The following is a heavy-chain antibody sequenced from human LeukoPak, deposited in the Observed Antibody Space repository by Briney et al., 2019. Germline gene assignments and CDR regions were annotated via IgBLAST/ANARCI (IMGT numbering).Heavy chain of an antibody. V-gene: IGHV3-49*04. Sequence: PGGSLRLSCTTSGFNFGDRAMTWVRQAPGKGLEWVGFIRSKAYRGTTEYAASVKGRFTISRDDSKSVVYLQVNSLKSEDTAVYYCSRGPIQLWVHNGVDVWGQGTTVTVSS. D-gene: IGHD5-18*01. J-gene: IGHJ6*02. CDR3: SRGPIQLWVHNGVDV. CDR2: IRSKAYRGTT. CDR1: GFNFGDRA.